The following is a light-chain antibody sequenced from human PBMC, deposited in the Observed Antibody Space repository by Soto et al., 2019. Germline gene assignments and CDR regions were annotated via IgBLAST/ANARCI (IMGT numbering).Light chain of an antibody. CDR1: SSDVGGYNY. CDR3: CSNTTSNTRQIV. CDR2: DVS. Sequence: QSALTQPASLSGSPGQSITISCTGTSSDVGGYNYVSWYQHHPGKAPKLMIYDVSNRPSGVSNRFSGSKSGNTASLTISGLQPEDEADYYCCSNTTSNTRQIVFGTGTKVTVL. V-gene: IGLV2-14*03. J-gene: IGLJ1*01.